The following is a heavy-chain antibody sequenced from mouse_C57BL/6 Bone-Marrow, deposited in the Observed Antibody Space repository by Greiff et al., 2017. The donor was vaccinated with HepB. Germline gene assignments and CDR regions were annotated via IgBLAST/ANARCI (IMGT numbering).Heavy chain of an antibody. J-gene: IGHJ2*01. V-gene: IGHV1-18*01. CDR3: ARRGYDYDGTDYFDY. D-gene: IGHD2-4*01. CDR1: GYTFTDYN. Sequence: VQLQQSGPELVKPGASVKIPCKASGYTFTDYNMDWVKQSHGKSLEWIGDINPNNGGTIYNQKFKGKATLTVDKSSSTAYMGLRSLTSEDTAVYYCARRGYDYDGTDYFDYWGQGTTLTVSS. CDR2: INPNNGGT.